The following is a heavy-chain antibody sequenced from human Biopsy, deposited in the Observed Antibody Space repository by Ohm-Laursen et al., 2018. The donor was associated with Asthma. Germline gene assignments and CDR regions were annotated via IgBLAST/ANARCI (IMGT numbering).Heavy chain of an antibody. D-gene: IGHD3-3*01. Sequence: SLRLSCAASGFTFRSYAMHWVRQAPGKGLEWVAVGGSYYDGGLKYYADSVNGRFTVSRDDSKNTLYLQMNSLRPDDTAVYYCARDVMEWYLPAFDSWGQGTLVTV. CDR1: GFTFRSYA. CDR2: GGSYYDGGLK. CDR3: ARDVMEWYLPAFDS. V-gene: IGHV3-30-3*01. J-gene: IGHJ4*02.